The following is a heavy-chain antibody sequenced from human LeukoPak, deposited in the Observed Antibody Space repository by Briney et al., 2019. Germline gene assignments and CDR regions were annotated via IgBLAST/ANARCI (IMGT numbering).Heavy chain of an antibody. CDR2: IYYSGST. CDR1: GGSISSYY. J-gene: IGHJ4*02. Sequence: PSETLSLTCTVSGGSISSYYWSWIRQPPGKGLEWIGYIYYSGSTNCNPSLKSRVTISVDTSKNQFSLKLSSVTAADTAVYYCASGGYSYGYGYYFDYWGQGTLVTVSS. CDR3: ASGGYSYGYGYYFDY. V-gene: IGHV4-59*01. D-gene: IGHD5-18*01.